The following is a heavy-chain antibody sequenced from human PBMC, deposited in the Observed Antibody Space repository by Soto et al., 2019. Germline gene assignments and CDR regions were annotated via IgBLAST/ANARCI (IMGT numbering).Heavy chain of an antibody. D-gene: IGHD4-17*01. CDR2: IYYSGGT. J-gene: IGHJ4*02. Sequence: PXETLSLTCTVSGDSISSYYWSWIRQPPGKGLEWIGYIYYSGGTNYNPSLKGRVTISVNTSKNHFSLRLSSLTAADTAMYYCANHRYGGPVDYWGRGTLVTVSS. CDR3: ANHRYGGPVDY. V-gene: IGHV4-59*01. CDR1: GDSISSYY.